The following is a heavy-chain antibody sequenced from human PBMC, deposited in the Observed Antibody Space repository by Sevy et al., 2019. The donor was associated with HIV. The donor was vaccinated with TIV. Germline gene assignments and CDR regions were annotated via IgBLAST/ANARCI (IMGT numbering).Heavy chain of an antibody. V-gene: IGHV3-30*04. Sequence: GGSLRLSCAASGLTFSSYAMHWVRQAPGKGLEWVAVISYDGSDKYFADSVKGRFTISRDNSKNTLFLQMNSLRTEDTAVYYCARGPGVVAVAALNWFDPWCQGTLVTVSS. J-gene: IGHJ5*02. CDR3: ARGPGVVAVAALNWFDP. CDR1: GLTFSSYA. D-gene: IGHD2-15*01. CDR2: ISYDGSDK.